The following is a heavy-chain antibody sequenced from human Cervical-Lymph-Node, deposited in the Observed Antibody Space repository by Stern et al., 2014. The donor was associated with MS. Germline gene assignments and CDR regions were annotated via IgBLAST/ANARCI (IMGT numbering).Heavy chain of an antibody. J-gene: IGHJ4*02. Sequence: VQLVESGPGLVKPSQTLSLTCSVSGASISSGANYWSWIRQHPGKGLEWIGYIYYSGSTYYNPSLKSRVTISVDTSKNQFSLKVSSVTAADTAVYYCARGSSGWRPDYWGQGTLVTVSS. D-gene: IGHD6-19*01. CDR3: ARGSSGWRPDY. V-gene: IGHV4-31*03. CDR1: GASISSGANY. CDR2: IYYSGST.